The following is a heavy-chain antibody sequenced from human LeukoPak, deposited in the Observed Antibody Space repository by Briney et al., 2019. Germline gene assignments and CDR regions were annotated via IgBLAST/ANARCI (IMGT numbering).Heavy chain of an antibody. Sequence: QPGGSLRLSCAASGFTFSSYAMSWVRQAPGKGLEWVSAISGGGGNTHYADSVKGRFTISRDNSKNTLYLQMNSLRAEDTAVYYCAKAGRGVAAADFDYWGQGTLVTVSS. CDR3: AKAGRGVAAADFDY. V-gene: IGHV3-23*01. CDR1: GFTFSSYA. J-gene: IGHJ4*02. D-gene: IGHD6-13*01. CDR2: ISGGGGNT.